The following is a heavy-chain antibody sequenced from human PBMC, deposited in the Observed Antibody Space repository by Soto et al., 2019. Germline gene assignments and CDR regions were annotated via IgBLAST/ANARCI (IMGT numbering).Heavy chain of an antibody. Sequence: PSETLSLTCTVSGGSVSSGSYYWSWIRQPPGKGLEWIGYIYYSGSTNYNPSLKSRVTISVDTSKNQFSLKLSSVTAADTAVYYGARDQVATIIMDYWGQGTRVTVAS. J-gene: IGHJ4*02. CDR1: GGSVSSGSYY. CDR3: ARDQVATIIMDY. V-gene: IGHV4-61*01. D-gene: IGHD5-12*01. CDR2: IYYSGST.